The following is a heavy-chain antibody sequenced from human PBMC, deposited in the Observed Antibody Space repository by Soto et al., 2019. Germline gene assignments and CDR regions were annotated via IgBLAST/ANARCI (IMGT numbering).Heavy chain of an antibody. Sequence: PSETLSLTCAVYGGSFSGYYWSWIRQPPGKGLEWIGEINHSGSTNYNPSLKSRVTISVDTSKNQFSLKLSSVTAADTAVYYCARVSPYYDFWRGFDYWGQGTLVTVSS. D-gene: IGHD3-3*01. CDR2: INHSGST. CDR1: GGSFSGYY. J-gene: IGHJ4*02. CDR3: ARVSPYYDFWRGFDY. V-gene: IGHV4-34*01.